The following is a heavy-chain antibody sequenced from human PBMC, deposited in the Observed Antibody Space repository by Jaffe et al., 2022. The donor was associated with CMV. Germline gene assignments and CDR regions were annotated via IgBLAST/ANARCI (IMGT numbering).Heavy chain of an antibody. V-gene: IGHV1-69*09. CDR3: ARDEKSITISGDYYYYMDV. D-gene: IGHD3-3*01. Sequence: QAQVVQSGAEVEKPGSSVNVSCKTSGNTFSSYAISWVRQAPGQGLEWMGRIIPIFGLVNYAQNFQGRVTITADKSTGTAYMELRSLRSEDTAVYYCARDEKSITISGDYYYYMDVWGKGTTVTVSS. CDR2: IIPIFGLV. CDR1: GNTFSSYA. J-gene: IGHJ6*03.